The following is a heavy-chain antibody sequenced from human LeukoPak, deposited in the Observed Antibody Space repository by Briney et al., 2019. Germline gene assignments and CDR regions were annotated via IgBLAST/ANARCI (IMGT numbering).Heavy chain of an antibody. J-gene: IGHJ4*02. CDR2: ISNNGGST. CDR3: AMNWNCDY. CDR1: GFTFSGYA. V-gene: IGHV3-64D*09. D-gene: IGHD1-1*01. Sequence: PRGSLRLSCSASGFTFSGYAMLWVRQAPGKGLECVSAISNNGGSTYYADSVKGRFTVSRDNSKNTLHLQMSSLRAEDTAVYYCAMNWNCDYWGQGTLVTVSS.